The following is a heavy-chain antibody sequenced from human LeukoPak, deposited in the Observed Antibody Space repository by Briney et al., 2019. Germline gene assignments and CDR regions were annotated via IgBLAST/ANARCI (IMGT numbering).Heavy chain of an antibody. J-gene: IGHJ4*02. CDR2: IYSSGST. CDR3: AREIANCINGVCPPAGNFDY. D-gene: IGHD2-8*01. V-gene: IGHV4-4*07. CDR1: GGSISNYY. Sequence: PSETLSLTCTVSGGSISNYYWSWLRQPAGKGLEWLGRIYSSGSTNYKPSLKSRVTISVDKSKNQFSLKLSSVTAADTAVYYCAREIANCINGVCPPAGNFDYWGQGTLVTVSS.